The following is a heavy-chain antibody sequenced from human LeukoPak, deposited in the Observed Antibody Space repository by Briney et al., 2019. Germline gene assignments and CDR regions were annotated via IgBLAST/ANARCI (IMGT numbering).Heavy chain of an antibody. CDR1: GFTFSDYF. J-gene: IGHJ4*02. Sequence: GGSLRLSCVASGFTFSDYFMSWIRQAPWKGLEWLSFINSAGNSIYYADSVKGRFTISRDNSKETLYLEMNSLRVEDTAIYYCATSRVFDYWGQGTLVAVSS. CDR3: ATSRVFDY. CDR2: INSAGNSI. V-gene: IGHV3-11*04.